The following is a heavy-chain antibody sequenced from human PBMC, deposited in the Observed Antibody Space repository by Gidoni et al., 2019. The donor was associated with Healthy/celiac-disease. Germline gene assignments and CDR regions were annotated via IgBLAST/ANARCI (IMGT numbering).Heavy chain of an antibody. V-gene: IGHV3-21*01. CDR1: GFTFSSYS. Sequence: EVQLVESGGGLVKPGGSLRLSCAASGFTFSSYSMNWVRQAPGKGLEWVSSISRSSSYLYYADSVKGRFTISRDNAKNSLYLQMNSLRAEDTAVYYCARDRNNDYGGNSEGLYWGQGTLVTVSS. D-gene: IGHD4-17*01. J-gene: IGHJ4*02. CDR3: ARDRNNDYGGNSEGLY. CDR2: ISRSSSYL.